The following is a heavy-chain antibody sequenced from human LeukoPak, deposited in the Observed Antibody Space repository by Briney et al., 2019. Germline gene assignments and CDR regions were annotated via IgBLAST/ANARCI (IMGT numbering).Heavy chain of an antibody. D-gene: IGHD3-10*01. CDR2: ISSSSSNI. Sequence: GGSLRLSCAASGFTFSSYSMNWVRQAPGKGLEWVSSISSSSSNIYYADSMKGRFTISRDNAKNSLCLQMNSLRAEDTAVYYCARETTYGHIDYWGQGTLVTVSS. CDR3: ARETTYGHIDY. J-gene: IGHJ4*02. V-gene: IGHV3-21*01. CDR1: GFTFSSYS.